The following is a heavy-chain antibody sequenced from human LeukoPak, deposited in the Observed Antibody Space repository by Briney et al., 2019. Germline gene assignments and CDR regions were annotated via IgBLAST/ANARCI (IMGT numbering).Heavy chain of an antibody. Sequence: PSETLSLTCAVYGGSFSGYYWSWIRQPPGKGLEWIGEINHSGSTNYNPSLKSRVTISVDTSKNQSSLKLSSVTAADTAVYYCARPSYSSSWYYYMDVWGKGTTVTVSS. D-gene: IGHD6-13*01. CDR2: INHSGST. V-gene: IGHV4-34*01. CDR1: GGSFSGYY. J-gene: IGHJ6*03. CDR3: ARPSYSSSWYYYMDV.